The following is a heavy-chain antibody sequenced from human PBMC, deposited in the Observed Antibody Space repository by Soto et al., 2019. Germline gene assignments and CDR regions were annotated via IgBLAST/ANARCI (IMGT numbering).Heavy chain of an antibody. J-gene: IGHJ4*02. CDR1: GFNFSIYW. V-gene: IGHV3-74*01. Sequence: EVQLVESGGGLAQPGGSLRLSCAASGFNFSIYWMHWVRQAPGKGLVWVSRINSDGSHTDYAGSVKGRFTISRDNANNTLYLQISSLGDEDTAVFYCARGGAYGDYRSDYGGEGTLVTVAS. CDR3: ARGGAYGDYRSDY. CDR2: INSDGSHT. D-gene: IGHD4-17*01.